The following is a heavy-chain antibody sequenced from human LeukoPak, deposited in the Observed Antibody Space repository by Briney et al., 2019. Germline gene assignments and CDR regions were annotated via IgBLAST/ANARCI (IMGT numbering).Heavy chain of an antibody. CDR2: ISDDGSNE. CDR1: GFTFSDYP. J-gene: IGHJ4*02. CDR3: ATPKGGSGSHRAPLEY. D-gene: IGHD3-10*01. V-gene: IGHV3-30-3*01. Sequence: PGGSLRLSCSASGFTFSDYPMHWVRQAPGKGLEWVAIISDDGSNEYYADSVKGRFTISRDNSKNTLYLQMNSLRAEDTAVYYCATPKGGSGSHRAPLEYWGQGTLVTVST.